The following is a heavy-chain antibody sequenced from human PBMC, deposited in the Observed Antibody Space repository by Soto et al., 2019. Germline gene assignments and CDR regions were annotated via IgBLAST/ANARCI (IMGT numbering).Heavy chain of an antibody. J-gene: IGHJ3*02. CDR2: IFHSGSP. V-gene: IGHV4-31*03. CDR1: GGSLSSRGYY. Sequence: QVQLQESGPGLVKPSQTLSLTCTVSGGSLSSRGYYWTWIRQHPGKGLEWIGYIFHSGSPYYNPSLKSGVSISLDRSTNQCSLELSSVSAADTAVYFCARAYDYGATLNDAFDIWGQGTMVTVSS. CDR3: ARAYDYGATLNDAFDI. D-gene: IGHD3-16*01.